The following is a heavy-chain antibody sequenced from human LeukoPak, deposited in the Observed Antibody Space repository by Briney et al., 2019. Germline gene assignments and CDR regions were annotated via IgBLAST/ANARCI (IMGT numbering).Heavy chain of an antibody. CDR1: GFTFSDYF. Sequence: GGSLRLSCAASGFTFSDYFMSWIRQAPGQGLEWVSYISLSGSSTYYADSVKGRFTISRDNAKNSLYLQMNSLRAEDTAVYYCARSGIAMIVVVITAFDYWGQGTLVTVSS. D-gene: IGHD3-22*01. J-gene: IGHJ4*02. CDR3: ARSGIAMIVVVITAFDY. V-gene: IGHV3-11*04. CDR2: ISLSGSST.